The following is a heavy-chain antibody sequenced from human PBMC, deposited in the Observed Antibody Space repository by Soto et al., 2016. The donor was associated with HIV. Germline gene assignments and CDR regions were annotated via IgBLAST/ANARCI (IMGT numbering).Heavy chain of an antibody. CDR1: GITFSKAW. J-gene: IGHJ3*02. V-gene: IGHV3-15*01. D-gene: IGHD5-18*01. Sequence: EVQLVESGGGLVKPGGSLRLSCAASGITFSKAWMSWVRQAPGKGLEWIGRIKSKNDGGTIDYAAPVKGRITISRDDSRNTLFLQVNSLKIEDTAVYYCTTDGYTYGMHNDALDIWGQGTMVTVS. CDR2: IKSKNDGGTI. CDR3: TTDGYTYGMHNDALDI.